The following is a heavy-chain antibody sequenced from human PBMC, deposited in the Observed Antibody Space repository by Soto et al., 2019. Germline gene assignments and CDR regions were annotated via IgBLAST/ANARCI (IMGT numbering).Heavy chain of an antibody. Sequence: QVQLVQSGAAVKKPGASVKVSCKASGYTFTSYGISWVRQAPGQGLEWMGWISAYNGNTNYAQKLQGRVTMTTDTSTSTAYMELRSLRSDDTAVYYCARDTSRTGAYCDFWSGYRNWFDPWGQGTLVTVSS. CDR1: GYTFTSYG. CDR3: ARDTSRTGAYCDFWSGYRNWFDP. V-gene: IGHV1-18*04. CDR2: ISAYNGNT. D-gene: IGHD3-3*01. J-gene: IGHJ5*02.